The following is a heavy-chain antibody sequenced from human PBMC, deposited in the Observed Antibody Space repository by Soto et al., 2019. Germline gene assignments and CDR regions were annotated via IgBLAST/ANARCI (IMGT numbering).Heavy chain of an antibody. CDR1: GGTFSSYA. CDR3: ARSPGSSWYPGGYYYYYGMDV. V-gene: IGHV1-69*01. J-gene: IGHJ6*02. CDR2: IIPIFGTA. Sequence: QVQLVQSGAEVKKPGSSVKVSCKASGGTFSSYAISWVRQAPGQGLEWMGGIIPIFGTANYAQKFQGRVTITAHESTSTAYMELSSLRSEDTAVYYCARSPGSSWYPGGYYYYYGMDVWGQGTTVTVSS. D-gene: IGHD6-13*01.